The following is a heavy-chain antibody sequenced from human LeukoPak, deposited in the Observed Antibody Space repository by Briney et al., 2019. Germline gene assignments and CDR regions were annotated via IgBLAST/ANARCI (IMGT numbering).Heavy chain of an antibody. CDR1: GFTFSSYS. V-gene: IGHV3-21*01. J-gene: IGHJ4*02. CDR3: ARSSIAAQRLRPIDY. CDR2: ISSSSSYV. Sequence: PGGSLRLSCAASGFTFSSYSMNWVRQAPGKGLEWVSSISSSSSYVYYADSVKGRFTISRDNAKNSLYLQMNSLRAEDTAVYYCARSSIAAQRLRPIDYWGQGTLVTVSS. D-gene: IGHD6-6*01.